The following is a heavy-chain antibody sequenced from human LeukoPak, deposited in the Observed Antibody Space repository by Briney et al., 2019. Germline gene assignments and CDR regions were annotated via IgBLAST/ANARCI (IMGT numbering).Heavy chain of an antibody. CDR1: GGSFSGYY. J-gene: IGHJ4*02. D-gene: IGHD3-22*01. V-gene: IGHV4-34*01. Sequence: SETLSLTCAVYGGSFSGYYWSWIRQPPGKGLEWIGEINHSGSTNYNPSLKSRVTISVDTSKNQFSLELSSVTAANTAGYYFARNTYYYDSSGYEYYFDYGGKEPLLTVSS. CDR3: ARNTYYYDSSGYEYYFDY. CDR2: INHSGST.